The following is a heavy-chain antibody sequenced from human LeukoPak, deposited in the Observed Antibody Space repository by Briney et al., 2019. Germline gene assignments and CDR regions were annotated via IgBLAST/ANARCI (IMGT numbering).Heavy chain of an antibody. D-gene: IGHD6-13*01. CDR1: GYTFTNYY. CDR3: ARYSSPPNAFDI. CDR2: INPSGGST. J-gene: IGHJ3*02. V-gene: IGHV1-46*01. Sequence: GASVKVSCKASGYTFTNYYIHWVRQAPGQGLEWMGIINPSGGSTTYAQKFQGRVTMTRDTSTSTVYMDLSSLRSEDTAVYYCARYSSPPNAFDIWGQGTMVTVSS.